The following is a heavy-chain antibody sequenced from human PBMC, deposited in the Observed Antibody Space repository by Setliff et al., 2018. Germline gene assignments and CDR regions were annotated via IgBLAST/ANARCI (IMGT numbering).Heavy chain of an antibody. CDR3: AREGEGSTFFPLDAFDI. D-gene: IGHD3-16*01. J-gene: IGHJ3*02. CDR1: GYTFSSYA. V-gene: IGHV7-4-1*02. CDR2: ISTNTGNP. Sequence: ASVKVSCKASGYTFSSYAMNWVRQAPGQGLEWMGWISTNTGNPTYAQGFTGRFVLSLDTSVSTAYLQISSLKAEDTAVYYCAREGEGSTFFPLDAFDIWGQGTMVTVSS.